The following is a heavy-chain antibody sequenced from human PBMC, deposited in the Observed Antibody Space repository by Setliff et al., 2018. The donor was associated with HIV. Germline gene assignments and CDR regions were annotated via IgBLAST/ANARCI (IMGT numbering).Heavy chain of an antibody. CDR3: ARGRNYDSSGYGDYYYYMDV. CDR1: GGTFSSYA. D-gene: IGHD3-22*01. Sequence: SVKVSCKASGGTFSSYAISWVRQAPGQGLEWMGGILPFFDTANYAQKFQGRVTITADESTSTAYMQLSSLRSDDTAVYYCARGRNYDSSGYGDYYYYMDVWGKGTTVTVSS. CDR2: ILPFFDTA. V-gene: IGHV1-69*13. J-gene: IGHJ6*03.